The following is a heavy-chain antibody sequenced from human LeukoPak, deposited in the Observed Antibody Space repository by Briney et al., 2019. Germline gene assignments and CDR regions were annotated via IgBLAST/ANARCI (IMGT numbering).Heavy chain of an antibody. CDR2: ISTNSAFI. J-gene: IGHJ4*02. CDR1: GFTFINYS. CDR3: ARDLYCSGGSCY. D-gene: IGHD2-15*01. Sequence: PGGSLRLSCTASGFTFINYSMNWVRQAPGKGLEWVSSISTNSAFIYYADSVKGRFTISRDNAKNSLYLQMNSLRAEDTAVYYCARDLYCSGGSCYWGQGTLVTVSS. V-gene: IGHV3-21*01.